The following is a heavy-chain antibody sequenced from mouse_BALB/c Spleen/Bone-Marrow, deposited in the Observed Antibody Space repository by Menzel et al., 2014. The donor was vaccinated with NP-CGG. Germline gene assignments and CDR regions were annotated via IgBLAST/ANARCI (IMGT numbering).Heavy chain of an antibody. J-gene: IGHJ1*01. CDR2: IDPYYGGT. CDR3: TRDDSPYWYFDV. CDR1: GYSFTAYN. D-gene: IGHD2-4*01. V-gene: IGHV1S135*01. Sequence: VQLQQSGPELEKPGASVKISCKASGYSFTAYNMNWVKQSHGKSLEWIGSIDPYYGGTSYNQKFKGKATLTVDKSSTTAYMQLKNLTSEDSAVYYCTRDDSPYWYFDVWGAGTTVTVSS.